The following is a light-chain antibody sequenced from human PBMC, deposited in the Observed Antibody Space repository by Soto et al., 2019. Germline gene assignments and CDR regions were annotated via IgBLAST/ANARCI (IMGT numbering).Light chain of an antibody. J-gene: IGKJ5*01. Sequence: IELTQSPGILSLSPGERASLSCGAGQSISSSFLAWYQQKPGQAPRLLIYGASSRATGIPDRFSGIGSETDLTITISRLEPEDFEVYYCQQYDNSPITFGQGTRLEIK. CDR3: QQYDNSPIT. CDR2: GAS. CDR1: QSISSSF. V-gene: IGKV3-20*01.